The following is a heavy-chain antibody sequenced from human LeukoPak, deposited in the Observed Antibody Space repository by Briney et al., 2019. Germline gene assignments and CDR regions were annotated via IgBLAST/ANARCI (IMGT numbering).Heavy chain of an antibody. D-gene: IGHD2-8*02. CDR1: GFTVSSNY. V-gene: IGHV3-66*01. J-gene: IGHJ4*02. CDR3: ARGLVLTYYYFES. CDR2: ILGGGGT. Sequence: GGSLRLSCAASGFTVSSNYMTWVRQASGKGLEWVSVILGGGGTYYADSVKGRFTISRDNSKNTLYLQMNSLRAEDTAVYYCARGLVLTYYYFESWGQGTLVTVSS.